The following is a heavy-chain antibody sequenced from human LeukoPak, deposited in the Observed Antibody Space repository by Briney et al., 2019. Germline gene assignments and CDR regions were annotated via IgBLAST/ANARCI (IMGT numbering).Heavy chain of an antibody. Sequence: GGSLRLSCAASGFSFSAYWMTWVRQAPGTGLEWVANINPAGTETYYVDPVKGRFTVSRDNAKNLLYLQMNGLRAEDTAVYHCARFGYVAAVDVWGQGTLVTVSS. J-gene: IGHJ4*02. D-gene: IGHD2-15*01. CDR3: ARFGYVAAVDV. CDR2: INPAGTET. V-gene: IGHV3-7*01. CDR1: GFSFSAYW.